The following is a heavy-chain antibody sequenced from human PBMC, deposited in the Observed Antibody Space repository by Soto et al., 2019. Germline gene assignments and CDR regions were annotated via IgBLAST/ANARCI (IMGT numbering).Heavy chain of an antibody. V-gene: IGHV1-69*13. CDR2: IIPIFGTA. Sequence: SVKVSCKASGGTFSSYAISWVRQAPGQGLEWMGGIIPIFGTANYAQKFQGRVTITAGESTSTAYMELSSLRSEDTAVYYCARASQMIVVLNAFNIWGQGTMVTVSS. CDR1: GGTFSSYA. D-gene: IGHD3-22*01. J-gene: IGHJ3*02. CDR3: ARASQMIVVLNAFNI.